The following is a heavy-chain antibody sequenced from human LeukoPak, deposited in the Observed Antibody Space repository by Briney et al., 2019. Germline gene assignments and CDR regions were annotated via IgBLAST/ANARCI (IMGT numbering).Heavy chain of an antibody. V-gene: IGHV3-74*01. J-gene: IGHJ4*02. CDR2: INSDGSGT. CDR3: AKDVISSGWYYFDY. Sequence: GGSLRLSCAASGFTFSTYWMHWVRQAPGKGLVWVSRINSDGSGTAYADSVKGRFTTSRDNAKNTLYLQMSSLRADDTAVYYCAKDVISSGWYYFDYWGQGTLVTVSS. D-gene: IGHD6-19*01. CDR1: GFTFSTYW.